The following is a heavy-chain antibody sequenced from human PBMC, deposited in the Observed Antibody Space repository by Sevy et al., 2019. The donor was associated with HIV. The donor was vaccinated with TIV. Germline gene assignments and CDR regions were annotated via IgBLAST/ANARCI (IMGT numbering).Heavy chain of an antibody. CDR3: ARFNYGDYTAYFDF. CDR1: GFSLSTSGVG. V-gene: IGHV2-5*02. CDR2: IYWDDDK. Sequence: SGPTLVNPTQTLTLTCTFSGFSLSTSGVGVGWIRQPPGKALEWLTLIYWDDDKRYSPSLKSGLTITKDTSKSQVVLTMTNMDPVDTATYFCARFNYGDYTAYFDFLGQGTLVTVSS. D-gene: IGHD4-17*01. J-gene: IGHJ4*02.